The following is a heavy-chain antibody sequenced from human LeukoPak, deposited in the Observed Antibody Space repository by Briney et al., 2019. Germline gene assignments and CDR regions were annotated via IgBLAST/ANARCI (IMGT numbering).Heavy chain of an antibody. Sequence: SETLSLTCSVSGGPITKYYWSWIRQPPGKGLEWIGYIYHTGSTNYSPSLKSRLTMSVDASRNQFSLKLVSVTAADTGVYYCARDRGTTGYYYLDSWGQGILVTVSS. CDR1: GGPITKYY. J-gene: IGHJ4*02. V-gene: IGHV4-59*01. D-gene: IGHD1-26*01. CDR3: ARDRGTTGYYYLDS. CDR2: IYHTGST.